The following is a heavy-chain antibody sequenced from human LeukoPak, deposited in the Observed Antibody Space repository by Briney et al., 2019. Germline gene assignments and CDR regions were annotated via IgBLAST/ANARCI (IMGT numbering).Heavy chain of an antibody. CDR1: GFTFSSYG. Sequence: GGSLRLSCAASGFTFSSYGMHWVRQAPGKGLESVAFIRYDGSNKYYADSVKGRFTISRDNSKNTLYLQMNSLRAEDTAVYYCAKVRARRITMIAYVYFDYWGQGTLVTVSS. V-gene: IGHV3-30*02. J-gene: IGHJ4*02. CDR2: IRYDGSNK. D-gene: IGHD3-22*01. CDR3: AKVRARRITMIAYVYFDY.